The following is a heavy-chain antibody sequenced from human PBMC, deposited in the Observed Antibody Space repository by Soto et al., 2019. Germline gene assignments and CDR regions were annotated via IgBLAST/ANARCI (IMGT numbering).Heavy chain of an antibody. J-gene: IGHJ5*02. CDR2: ISYDGSNK. D-gene: IGHD6-13*01. CDR3: ARDNSSSWYGQTNWFDP. V-gene: IGHV3-30*03. CDR1: GFTFSSYG. Sequence: GGSLRLSCAASGFTFSSYGMHWVRQAPGKGLEWVAVISYDGSNKYYADSVKGRFTISRDNSKNTLYLQMNSLRAEDTAVYYCARDNSSSWYGQTNWFDPWGQGTLVTVSS.